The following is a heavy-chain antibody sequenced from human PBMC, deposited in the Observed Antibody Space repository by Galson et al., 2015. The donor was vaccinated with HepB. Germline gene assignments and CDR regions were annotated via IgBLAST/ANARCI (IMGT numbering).Heavy chain of an antibody. CDR3: AREVVPAAMVYYYYGMDV. D-gene: IGHD2-2*01. CDR1: GFTFSSYA. Sequence: SLRLSCAASGFTFSSYAMHWVRQAPGKGLEWVAVISYDGSNKYYADSVKGRFTISRDNSKNTLYLQMNSLRAEDTAVYYCAREVVPAAMVYYYYGMDVWGQGTTVTVSS. J-gene: IGHJ6*02. CDR2: ISYDGSNK. V-gene: IGHV3-30*04.